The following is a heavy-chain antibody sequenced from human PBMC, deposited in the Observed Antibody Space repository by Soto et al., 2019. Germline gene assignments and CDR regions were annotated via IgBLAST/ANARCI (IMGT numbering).Heavy chain of an antibody. CDR3: VRDDPGLGMDY. CDR2: INSDGSDS. Sequence: PGESLKISCAASGFTFSSYWMHWVRQAPGKGLVWVSRINSDGSDSTHADSVKGRFTISRDNAKNTLYLQMNSLRAEDTAVYFCVRDDPGLGMDYWGLGTLVTVSS. V-gene: IGHV3-74*01. J-gene: IGHJ4*02. CDR1: GFTFSSYW. D-gene: IGHD1-26*01.